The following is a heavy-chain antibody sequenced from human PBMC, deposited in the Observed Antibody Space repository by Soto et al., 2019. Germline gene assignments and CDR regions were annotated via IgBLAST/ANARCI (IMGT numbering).Heavy chain of an antibody. CDR1: GFTFSNAW. D-gene: IGHD1-7*01. J-gene: IGHJ6*02. Sequence: EVQLVESGGGLVKPGGSLRLSCAASGFTFSNAWMNWVRQAPGKGLEWVGRIKSKTDGGTTDYAAPVKGRFTISRDDSKNTLYLQMNSLKTEDTDVYYCTTDPGYNWNYNDYYYGMDVWGQGTTVTVSS. CDR3: TTDPGYNWNYNDYYYGMDV. CDR2: IKSKTDGGTT. V-gene: IGHV3-15*07.